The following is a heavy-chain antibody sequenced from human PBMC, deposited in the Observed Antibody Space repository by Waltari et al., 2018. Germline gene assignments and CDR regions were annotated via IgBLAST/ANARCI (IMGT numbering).Heavy chain of an antibody. Sequence: QLQLQESGPGLVKPSETLSLTCTVSGGSISSSSYYWGWISQPPGKGLEWIGSIYYSGSTYYNPSLKSRVTISVDTSKNQFSLKLGSVTAADTAVYYCARSQALLSPYYMDVWGKGTTVTISS. D-gene: IGHD2-15*01. J-gene: IGHJ6*03. CDR1: GGSISSSSYY. CDR2: IYYSGST. V-gene: IGHV4-39*07. CDR3: ARSQALLSPYYMDV.